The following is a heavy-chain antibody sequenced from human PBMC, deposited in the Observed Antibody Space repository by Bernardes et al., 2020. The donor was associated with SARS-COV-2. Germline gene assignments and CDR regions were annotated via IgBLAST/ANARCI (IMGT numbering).Heavy chain of an antibody. CDR3: ARVFGVVITRLGWFDP. V-gene: IGHV3-20*04. CDR1: GFTFDDYG. CDR2: INWNGGST. D-gene: IGHD3-3*01. J-gene: IGHJ5*02. Sequence: GSLRPSCAASGFTFDDYGMSWVRQAPGKGLEWVSGINWNGGSTGYADSVKGRFTISRDNAKNSLYLQMNSLRAEDTALYYCARVFGVVITRLGWFDPWGQGTLVTVSS.